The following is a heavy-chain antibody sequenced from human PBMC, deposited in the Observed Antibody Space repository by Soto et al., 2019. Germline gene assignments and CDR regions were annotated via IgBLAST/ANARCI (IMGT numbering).Heavy chain of an antibody. Sequence: GGSLRLSCAASGFTFDDYAMHWVRQAPGKGLEWVSGISWNSGSIGYADSVKGRFTISRDNAKNSLYLQMNSLRAEDTALYYCAKDGDSSGWYGGYWFDPWGQGTLVTVSS. V-gene: IGHV3-9*01. D-gene: IGHD6-19*01. CDR2: ISWNSGSI. CDR1: GFTFDDYA. CDR3: AKDGDSSGWYGGYWFDP. J-gene: IGHJ5*02.